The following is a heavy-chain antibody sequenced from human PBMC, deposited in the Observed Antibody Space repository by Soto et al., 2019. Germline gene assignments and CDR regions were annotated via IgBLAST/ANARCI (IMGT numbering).Heavy chain of an antibody. CDR3: AKQAVGGFQH. Sequence: EVQLLESGGGLVQPGGSLRLSCAASGFTFSSYAMSWVGQAPGKGREGVSALTGSGGSTYYADSLKGRFTISRDNSKNTLYLQMNSLRAEDTAVYYCAKQAVGGFQHWGQDTLVTVSS. V-gene: IGHV3-23*01. J-gene: IGHJ1*01. CDR2: LTGSGGST. CDR1: GFTFSSYA. D-gene: IGHD3-16*01.